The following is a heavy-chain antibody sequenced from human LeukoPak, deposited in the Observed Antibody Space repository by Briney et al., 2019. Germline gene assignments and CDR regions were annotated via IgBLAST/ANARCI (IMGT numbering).Heavy chain of an antibody. V-gene: IGHV4-59*08. CDR1: GGSISSYY. J-gene: IGHJ4*02. CDR2: IYYSGST. D-gene: IGHD3-9*01. Sequence: SETLSLTCTVSGGSISSYYWSWIRQPPGKGLEWIGYIYYSGSTNYNPSLKSRVTISVDTSKNQFSLKLSSVTAADTAVYYCASSYYDILTGYTHFDYWGQGTLVTVPS. CDR3: ASSYYDILTGYTHFDY.